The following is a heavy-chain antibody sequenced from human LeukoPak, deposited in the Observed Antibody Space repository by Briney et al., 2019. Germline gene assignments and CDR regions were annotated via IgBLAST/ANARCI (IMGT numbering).Heavy chain of an antibody. CDR1: GGTFSSYA. V-gene: IGHV1-69*05. CDR2: IIPIFGTA. CDR3: ARTGASGWRNYYYYYMDV. Sequence: SVKVSCKASGGTFSSYAISWVRQPPGQGLGWMGGIIPIFGTANYAQKFQDRVTITTDESTSTAYMELSSLRSEDTAVYYCARTGASGWRNYYYYYMDVWGKGTTVTVSS. D-gene: IGHD6-19*01. J-gene: IGHJ6*03.